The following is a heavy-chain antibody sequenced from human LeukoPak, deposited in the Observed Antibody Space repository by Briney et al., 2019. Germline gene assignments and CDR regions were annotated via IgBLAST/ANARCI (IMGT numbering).Heavy chain of an antibody. CDR2: MNPNSGNT. Sequence: ASVKVSCKASGGTVRRFGISWVRQATGQGLEWMGWMNPNSGNTGYAQKFQGRVTMTRNTSISTAYMELSSLRSEDTAVYYCARSYDSSGYGPEPFDYWGQGTLVTVSS. CDR3: ARSYDSSGYGPEPFDY. D-gene: IGHD3-22*01. V-gene: IGHV1-8*01. J-gene: IGHJ4*02. CDR1: GGTVRRFG.